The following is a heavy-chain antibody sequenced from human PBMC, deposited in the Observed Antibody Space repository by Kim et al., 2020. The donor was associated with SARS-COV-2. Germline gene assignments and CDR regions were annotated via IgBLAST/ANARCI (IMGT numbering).Heavy chain of an antibody. D-gene: IGHD3-10*01. J-gene: IGHJ6*02. CDR3: ARDSVRYYYYYGMDV. CDR1: GYTFTSYG. CDR2: ISAYNGNT. Sequence: ASVKVSCKASGYTFTSYGISWVRQAPGQGLEWMGWISAYNGNTNYAQKLQGRVTMTTDTSTSTAYMELRSLRSDDTAVYYCARDSVRYYYYYGMDVWGQGTTVTVSS. V-gene: IGHV1-18*04.